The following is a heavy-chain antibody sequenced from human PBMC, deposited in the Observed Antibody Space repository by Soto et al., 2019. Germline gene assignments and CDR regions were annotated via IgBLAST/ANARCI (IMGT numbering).Heavy chain of an antibody. CDR1: GFTVSSNY. V-gene: IGHV3-66*01. D-gene: IGHD3-16*02. CDR2: IYSGGST. CDR3: ARSLITVGGVIDFDY. Sequence: EVQLVESGGGLVQPGGSLRLSCAASGFTVSSNYMSWVRQAPGKGLEWVSVIYSGGSTYYADSVKGRFTISRDNSKNTLYLQMNSLRAEDTAVYYCARSLITVGGVIDFDYWGQGTLVTVSS. J-gene: IGHJ4*02.